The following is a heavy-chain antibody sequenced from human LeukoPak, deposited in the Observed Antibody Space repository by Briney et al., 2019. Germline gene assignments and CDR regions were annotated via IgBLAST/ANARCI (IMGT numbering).Heavy chain of an antibody. J-gene: IGHJ4*02. Sequence: GGSLRLSCAASGFTFSSYSMNWVRQAPGKGLEWVSSISSSSSYIYYADSVKGRFTISRDNAKNSLYLQMNSLRAEDTAVYYCARAVTGTTRIHPTHTDYWGQGTLVTVSS. CDR2: ISSSSSYI. CDR3: ARAVTGTTRIHPTHTDY. D-gene: IGHD1-7*01. V-gene: IGHV3-21*01. CDR1: GFTFSSYS.